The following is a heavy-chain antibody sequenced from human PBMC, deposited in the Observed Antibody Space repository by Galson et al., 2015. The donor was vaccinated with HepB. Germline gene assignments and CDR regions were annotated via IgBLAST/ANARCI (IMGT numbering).Heavy chain of an antibody. J-gene: IGHJ4*02. D-gene: IGHD1-26*01. CDR2: ISIDGSNK. V-gene: IGHV3-30*18. CDR1: GFKFDING. Sequence: SLRLSCAASGFKFDINGMHWVRQAPGKGLEWVTLISIDGSNKHYADSVKGRFTVSRDNSKNTLSLQMNSLRAEDTAVYYCAKSDYSGNVDYWGQGTLVTVSS. CDR3: AKSDYSGNVDY.